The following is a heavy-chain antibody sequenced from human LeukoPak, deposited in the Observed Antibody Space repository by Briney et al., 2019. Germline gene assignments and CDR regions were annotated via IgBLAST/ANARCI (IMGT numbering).Heavy chain of an antibody. V-gene: IGHV4-59*01. CDR1: GGSISSYY. Sequence: SETPSLTCTVSGGSISSYYWSWIRQPPGKGLEWIGYIYYSGSTNYNPSLKSRVTISVDTSKNQFSLKLSSVTAADTAVYYCARDRCSSTSCYLRYWGQGTLVTVSS. CDR2: IYYSGST. J-gene: IGHJ4*02. CDR3: ARDRCSSTSCYLRY. D-gene: IGHD2-2*01.